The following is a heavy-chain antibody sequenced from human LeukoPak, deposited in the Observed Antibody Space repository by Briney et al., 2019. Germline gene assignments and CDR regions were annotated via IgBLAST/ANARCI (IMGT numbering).Heavy chain of an antibody. D-gene: IGHD6-19*01. J-gene: IGHJ4*02. Sequence: GGSLRLSCAASGFTFSSYAMGWVRQAPGKGLEWASAISVSGTTYYADSVKGRFTISRDNSKNTLFLQMNSLRAEDTAVYYCAKRWSAVAGHFDYWGQGTLVTVSS. CDR1: GFTFSSYA. CDR2: ISVSGTT. V-gene: IGHV3-23*01. CDR3: AKRWSAVAGHFDY.